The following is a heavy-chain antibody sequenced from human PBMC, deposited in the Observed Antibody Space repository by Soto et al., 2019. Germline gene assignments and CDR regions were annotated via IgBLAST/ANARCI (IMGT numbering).Heavy chain of an antibody. CDR3: AKCRYSYGTGYYFDY. CDR1: GFTFSSYA. CDR2: ISGSGGST. V-gene: IGHV3-23*01. Sequence: EVQLLESGGGLVQPGGSLRLSCAASGFTFSSYAMSWVCQAPGKGLEWVSAISGSGGSTYYADSVKGRFTISRDNSKNTLYLQMNSLRAEDTAVYYCAKCRYSYGTGYYFDYWGQGTLVTVSS. J-gene: IGHJ4*02. D-gene: IGHD5-18*01.